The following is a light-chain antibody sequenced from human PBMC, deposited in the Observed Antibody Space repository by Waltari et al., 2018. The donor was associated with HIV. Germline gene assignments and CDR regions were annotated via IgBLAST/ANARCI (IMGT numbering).Light chain of an antibody. CDR2: DVD. J-gene: IGLJ3*02. CDR1: ASDFGLYNF. V-gene: IGLV2-14*03. CDR3: ASFTGDNTVM. Sequence: AVTQPASVSGLPGQSTTISCTGDASDFGLYNFVSWYQQHSGKPPKLILYDVDRRASGVSDRFSGSMSDNTASLTISGLRAEDEAHYYCASFTGDNTVMFGGGTEVTVL.